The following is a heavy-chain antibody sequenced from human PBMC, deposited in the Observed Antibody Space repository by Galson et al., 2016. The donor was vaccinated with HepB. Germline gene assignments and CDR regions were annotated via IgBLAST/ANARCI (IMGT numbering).Heavy chain of an antibody. D-gene: IGHD4-11*01. V-gene: IGHV3-7*01. Sequence: SLRLSCAASGFTFSGYWMTWVRQAPGKGLEWVANIKQDGSEKYYVDSVNGRFTISRDNAKNSVYLQMNSLRDEDTAAYYCAIMDYNANSAYWGQGTLVTVSS. CDR3: AIMDYNANSAY. CDR1: GFTFSGYW. J-gene: IGHJ4*02. CDR2: IKQDGSEK.